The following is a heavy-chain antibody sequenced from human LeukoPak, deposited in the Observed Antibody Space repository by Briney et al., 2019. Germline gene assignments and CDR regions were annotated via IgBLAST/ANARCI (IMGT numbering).Heavy chain of an antibody. V-gene: IGHV3-30*02. D-gene: IGHD6-19*01. CDR3: GGSIGSSGWLPTPDY. CDR2: IRYDGSNK. J-gene: IGHJ4*02. Sequence: PGGSLRLSCAASGFTFSSYGMHWVRQAPGKGLEWVAFIRYDGSNKYYADSVKGRFTISRDNSKNTLYLQMNSLRAEDTAVYCCGGSIGSSGWLPTPDYWGQGTLVTVSS. CDR1: GFTFSSYG.